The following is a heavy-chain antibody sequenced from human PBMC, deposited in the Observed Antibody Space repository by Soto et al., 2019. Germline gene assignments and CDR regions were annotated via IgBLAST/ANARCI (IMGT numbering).Heavy chain of an antibody. Sequence: GESLKISCKGSGYSFTSYWIGWVRQMPGKGLEWKGIIYPGDSVTRYSPSFQGQVTISADKSFSTAYLQWSSLKASDTAMYYCARVYSSEYYYYYMDVWGKGTTVTVSS. CDR2: IYPGDSVT. D-gene: IGHD6-6*01. J-gene: IGHJ6*03. CDR1: GYSFTSYW. CDR3: ARVYSSEYYYYYMDV. V-gene: IGHV5-51*01.